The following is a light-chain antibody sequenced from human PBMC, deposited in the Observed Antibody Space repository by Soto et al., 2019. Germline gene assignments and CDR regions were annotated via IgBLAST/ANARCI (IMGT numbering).Light chain of an antibody. CDR1: QDIRNF. CDR2: AAS. CDR3: QKYSSVPV. V-gene: IGKV1-27*01. J-gene: IGKJ3*01. Sequence: DIQMTQSPTSLSASVGDRVTITCRASQDIRNFVAWYQQNPGKAPKILIYAASTLQSGVPSRFSGSGSGTDVTLTINSLQPEDVAAYSCQKYSSVPVFGPGTKVEIK.